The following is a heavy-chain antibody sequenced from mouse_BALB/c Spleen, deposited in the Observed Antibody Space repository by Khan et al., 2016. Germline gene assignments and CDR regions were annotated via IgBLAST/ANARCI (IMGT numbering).Heavy chain of an antibody. CDR3: ARPDYGSSRGFAY. D-gene: IGHD1-1*01. V-gene: IGHV9-3-1*01. CDR2: INTYTGEP. Sequence: QFQLVQSGPELKKPGETVRISCKAAGYTFTNYGMNWVKQAPGKGLKWMGWINTYTGEPTYADDFKGRFAFSLETSASTAYLQINNLKNEDTATYSSARPDYGSSRGFAYWGQGTLVTVSA. J-gene: IGHJ3*01. CDR1: GYTFTNYG.